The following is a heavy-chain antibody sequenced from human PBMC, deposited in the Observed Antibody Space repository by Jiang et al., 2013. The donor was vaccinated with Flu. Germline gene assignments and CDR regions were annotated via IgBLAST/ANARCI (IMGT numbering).Heavy chain of an antibody. CDR1: GFSLSTSGVG. D-gene: IGHD4-17*01. Sequence: KPTQTLTLTCTFSGFSLSTSGVGVGWIRQPPGKALEWLALIYWDDDKRYSPSLKSRLTITKDTSKNQVVLTMTNMDPVDTATYYCAHSMTTVTTSYNWFDPWGQGTLVTVSS. V-gene: IGHV2-5*02. CDR2: IYWDDDK. J-gene: IGHJ5*02. CDR3: AHSMTTVTTSYNWFDP.